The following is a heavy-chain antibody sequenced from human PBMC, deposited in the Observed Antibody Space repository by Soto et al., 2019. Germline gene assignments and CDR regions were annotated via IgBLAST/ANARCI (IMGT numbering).Heavy chain of an antibody. V-gene: IGHV4-34*01. CDR1: GGSFSGYY. CDR3: ARQENPLARYGGDFDY. J-gene: IGHJ4*02. D-gene: IGHD5-18*01. Sequence: PSETLSLTCAVYGGSFSGYYWSWIRQPPGKGLEWIGEINHSGSTNYNPSLKSRVTISVDTSKNQFTLTLISATAADTATYYCARQENPLARYGGDFDYWGQGTQVTVSS. CDR2: INHSGST.